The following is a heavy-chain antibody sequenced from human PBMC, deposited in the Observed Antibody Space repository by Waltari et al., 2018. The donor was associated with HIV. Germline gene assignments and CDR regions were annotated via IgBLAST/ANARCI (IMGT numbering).Heavy chain of an antibody. CDR1: GCNFRNYN. CDR2: IRSTSSHI. CDR3: ATDLLDF. V-gene: IGHV3-21*01. J-gene: IGHJ4*02. Sequence: DVQLVESGGGLVKPGGSLRLSCTASGCNFRNYNMNWVRQAPGKGLEWVSSIRSTSSHIFYANSGRGRFTISRDNSKNSLYLQMKSLTADDTAVYYCATDLLDFWGQGTLVIVSS.